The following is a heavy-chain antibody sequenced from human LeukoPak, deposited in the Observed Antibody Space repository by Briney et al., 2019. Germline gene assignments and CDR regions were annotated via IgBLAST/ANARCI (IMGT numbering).Heavy chain of an antibody. CDR1: GGSISSSSYY. J-gene: IGHJ5*02. D-gene: IGHD3-16*02. CDR2: IYSGST. Sequence: PSETLSLTCTVSGGSISSSSYYGGWIRQPPGKGLEWIGSIYSGSTYYNPSLKSRVTISVDTSKNQFSLKLSSVTAADTAVYYCARQPNYVWGSYRPWGQGTLVTVSS. V-gene: IGHV4-39*01. CDR3: ARQPNYVWGSYRP.